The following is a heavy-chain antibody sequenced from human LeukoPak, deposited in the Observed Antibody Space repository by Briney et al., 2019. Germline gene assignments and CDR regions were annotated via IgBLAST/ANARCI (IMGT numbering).Heavy chain of an antibody. CDR2: IHYSGST. CDR3: AREEDGVTDDAFDI. V-gene: IGHV4-59*01. D-gene: IGHD2-21*02. CDR1: GGSISHYY. Sequence: PSETLSLTCTVSGGSISHYYWSWIRQPPGKGLEWLAYIHYSGSTSSNPSLRSRVTISVDTSNNRFSLNLISVTAADTAVYYCAREEDGVTDDAFDIWGQGTMVTVSS. J-gene: IGHJ3*02.